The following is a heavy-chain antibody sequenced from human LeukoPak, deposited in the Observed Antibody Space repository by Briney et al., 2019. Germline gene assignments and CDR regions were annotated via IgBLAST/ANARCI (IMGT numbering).Heavy chain of an antibody. J-gene: IGHJ4*02. CDR3: AKDPRGYCSGGSCYY. Sequence: GGSLRLSCAASGFTFSSYAMSWVRQAPGKGLEWVSAISGSGGSTYYADSVKGRFTISRDNSKNTLYLQMNSLRAEDTVVYYCAKDPRGYCSGGSCYYWGQGTLVTVSS. CDR1: GFTFSSYA. V-gene: IGHV3-23*01. D-gene: IGHD2-15*01. CDR2: ISGSGGST.